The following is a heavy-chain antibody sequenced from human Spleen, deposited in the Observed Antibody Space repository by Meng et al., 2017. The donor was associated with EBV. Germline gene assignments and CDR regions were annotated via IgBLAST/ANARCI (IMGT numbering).Heavy chain of an antibody. CDR2: VYFSGST. D-gene: IGHD4/OR15-4a*01. V-gene: IGHV4-61*01. CDR3: ARGGCGTNYFDP. Sequence: QVQLQESGAGLVKPSETLSLTCTVSGASISTGSYYWTWIRQTPGKGLEWLGYVYFSGSTNYNPSLKSRVTMSIDTSKNQFSLNLRSATAADAAVYFCARGGCGTNYFDPWGQGTLVTVSS. J-gene: IGHJ5*02. CDR1: GASISTGSYY.